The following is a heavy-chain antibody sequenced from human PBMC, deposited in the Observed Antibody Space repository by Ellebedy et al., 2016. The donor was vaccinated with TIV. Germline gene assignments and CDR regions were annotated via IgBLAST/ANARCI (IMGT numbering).Heavy chain of an antibody. CDR1: GFIFSSYA. J-gene: IGHJ4*02. Sequence: GESLKISCAASGFIFSSYAMHWVRQAPGKGLEWVAVISFDGSNKYYADSVKGRFTVSRDNLKNTLYLQMNSLRAEDTAVFYCAREVDSNSWSYFDYWGQGTPVTVSS. D-gene: IGHD6-13*01. CDR2: ISFDGSNK. CDR3: AREVDSNSWSYFDY. V-gene: IGHV3-30*01.